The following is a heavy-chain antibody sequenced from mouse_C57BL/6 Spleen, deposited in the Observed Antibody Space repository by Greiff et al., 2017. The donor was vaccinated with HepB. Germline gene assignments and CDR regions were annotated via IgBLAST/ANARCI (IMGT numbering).Heavy chain of an antibody. CDR1: GYSFTGYY. J-gene: IGHJ2*01. V-gene: IGHV1-31*01. CDR3: ARESLGRDY. CDR2: IYPYNGVS. D-gene: IGHD6-2*01. Sequence: EVKLMESGPELVKPGASVKITCKASGYSFTGYYMHWVKQSHGNILDWIGYIYPYNGVSSYNQKFKGKATLTVDKSSSTAYMERRSLTSEDSAVYYCARESLGRDYWGQGTTLTVSS.